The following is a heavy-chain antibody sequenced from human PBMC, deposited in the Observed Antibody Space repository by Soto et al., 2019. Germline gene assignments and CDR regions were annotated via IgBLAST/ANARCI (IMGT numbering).Heavy chain of an antibody. J-gene: IGHJ5*02. D-gene: IGHD6-19*01. CDR1: GGSFSVHY. V-gene: IGHV4-34*01. Sequence: ETLSLTCAVYGGSFSVHYWSWIRQPPGKGLEWIAEINRSGDTNYNPSLKSRVTISADTSKNQLSLNLRSTTAADTAVYYCATLAPWGDHVFAVAWGQGTLVPSPQ. CDR2: INRSGDT. CDR3: ATLAPWGDHVFAVA.